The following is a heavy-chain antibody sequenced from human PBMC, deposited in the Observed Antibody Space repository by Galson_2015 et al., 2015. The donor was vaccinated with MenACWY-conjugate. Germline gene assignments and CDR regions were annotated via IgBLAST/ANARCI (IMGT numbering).Heavy chain of an antibody. Sequence: LSLTCTVSGGSIRRSSYYCGWIRQPPGKGLEWIGSIYYSGSTYYNPSLKSRVTISVDTSKNQFSLKLSSVTAADTAVYYCATQIKRGYSYSDWGQGTLVTVSS. J-gene: IGHJ4*02. V-gene: IGHV4-39*01. CDR2: IYYSGST. D-gene: IGHD5-18*01. CDR1: GGSIRRSSYY. CDR3: ATQIKRGYSYSD.